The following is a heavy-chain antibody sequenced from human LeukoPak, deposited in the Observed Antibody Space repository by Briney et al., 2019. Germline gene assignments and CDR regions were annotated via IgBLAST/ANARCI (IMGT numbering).Heavy chain of an antibody. V-gene: IGHV3-15*01. Sequence: GGSLRLSCAASGFTFNNAWMSWVRQAPGEGLEWVGRIKGRFTISRDESKNTVYLQMNGLKTEDTAVYYCTTFLSGGTEAPWGQGALVTVSS. CDR2: I. CDR3: TTFLSGGTEAP. D-gene: IGHD1-1*01. CDR1: GFTFNNAW. J-gene: IGHJ5*02.